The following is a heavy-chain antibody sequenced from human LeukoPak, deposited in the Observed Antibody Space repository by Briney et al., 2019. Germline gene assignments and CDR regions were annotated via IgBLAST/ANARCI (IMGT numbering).Heavy chain of an antibody. Sequence: GGSLRLSCAASAFTFSSYSMNWVRQPSGKGLEWVSSISSSSYIYYANSVKGRFTISRDNAKNSLYLQMNSLRVEDTAVYYCARIFTSDAVYPNAAHDYCGQGTLVTVSS. CDR1: AFTFSSYS. CDR2: ISSSSYI. D-gene: IGHD3-16*01. V-gene: IGHV3-21*01. CDR3: ARIFTSDAVYPNAAHDY. J-gene: IGHJ4*02.